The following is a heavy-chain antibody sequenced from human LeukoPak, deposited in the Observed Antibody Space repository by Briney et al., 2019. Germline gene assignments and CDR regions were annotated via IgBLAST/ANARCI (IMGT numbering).Heavy chain of an antibody. J-gene: IGHJ4*02. V-gene: IGHV3-21*01. CDR1: GFTFSSYS. CDR3: ARALTGYYNVVGY. CDR2: ISSSSSYI. D-gene: IGHD3-9*01. Sequence: GGSLRLSCAASGFTFSSYSMNWVRQAPGKGLEWVSSISSSSSYIYYADSVKGRFTISRDNAKNSLYLQMNSLRAEDTAVYYCARALTGYYNVVGYWGQGTLVTVSS.